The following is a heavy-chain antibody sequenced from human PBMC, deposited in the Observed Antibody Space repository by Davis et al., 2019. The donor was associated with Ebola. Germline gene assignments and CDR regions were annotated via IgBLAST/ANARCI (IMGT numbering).Heavy chain of an antibody. CDR1: GGTFSSYA. CDR2: IIPIFGTA. CDR3: ARDMVSGLWFRESPDDYGMDV. Sequence: SVKVSCKASGGTFSSYAISWVRQAPGQGLEWMGGIIPIFGTANYAQKFQGRVTITADKSTSTAYMELSSLRSEDTAVYYCARDMVSGLWFRESPDDYGMDVWGQGTTVTVSS. D-gene: IGHD3-10*01. V-gene: IGHV1-69*06. J-gene: IGHJ6*02.